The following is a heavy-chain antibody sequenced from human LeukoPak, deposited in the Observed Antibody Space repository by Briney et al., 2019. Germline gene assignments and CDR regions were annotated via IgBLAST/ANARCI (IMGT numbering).Heavy chain of an antibody. J-gene: IGHJ5*02. Sequence: GGSLRLSCAASGFTFSSYEMNWVRQAPGKGPEWVSYISSSGSTIYYADSVKGRFTISRDNAKNSLYLQMNSLRAEDTAVYYCARDSGNDWFDPWGQGTLVTVSS. CDR1: GFTFSSYE. CDR3: ARDSGNDWFDP. V-gene: IGHV3-48*03. CDR2: ISSSGSTI. D-gene: IGHD1-1*01.